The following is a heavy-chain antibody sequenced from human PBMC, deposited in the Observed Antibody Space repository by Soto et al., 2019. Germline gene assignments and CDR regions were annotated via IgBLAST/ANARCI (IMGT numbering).Heavy chain of an antibody. J-gene: IGHJ4*02. CDR1: GGSISSYY. V-gene: IGHV4-59*08. CDR3: ARHSSSWYYYFDY. Sequence: QVQLQESGPGLVKPSETLSLTCTVSGGSISSYYWSWIRQPPGKGLEWIGYIYYSGSTNYNPSLKRRVTISVDTSKNQFSLKLSSVTAADTAVYYCARHSSSWYYYFDYWGQGTLVTVSS. D-gene: IGHD6-13*01. CDR2: IYYSGST.